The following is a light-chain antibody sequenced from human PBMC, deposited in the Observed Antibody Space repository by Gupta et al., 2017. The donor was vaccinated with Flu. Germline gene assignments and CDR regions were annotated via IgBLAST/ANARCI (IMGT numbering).Light chain of an antibody. Sequence: GRTVRITCQGDSSRSYFPHWYQQKPGQAPILVIYANNNRPSGIPDRFSGSSSGDTASLTITGAQAEDEADYYCNSRDSSSRHYVFGTGTKVSVL. CDR3: NSRDSSSRHYV. J-gene: IGLJ1*01. CDR1: SSRSYF. V-gene: IGLV3-19*01. CDR2: ANN.